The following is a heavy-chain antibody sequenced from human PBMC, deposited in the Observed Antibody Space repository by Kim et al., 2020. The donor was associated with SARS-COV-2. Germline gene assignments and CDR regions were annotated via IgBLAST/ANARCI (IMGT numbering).Heavy chain of an antibody. J-gene: IGHJ6*02. CDR2: IYYSGST. Sequence: SETLSLTCTVSGGSVSSGSYYWSWIRQPPGKGLEWIGYIYYSGSTNYNPSLKSRVTISVDTSKNQFSLKLSSVTAADTAVYYCARVRNIRHYYGMDVWGQGTTVTVSS. D-gene: IGHD2-15*01. CDR1: GGSVSSGSYY. V-gene: IGHV4-61*01. CDR3: ARVRNIRHYYGMDV.